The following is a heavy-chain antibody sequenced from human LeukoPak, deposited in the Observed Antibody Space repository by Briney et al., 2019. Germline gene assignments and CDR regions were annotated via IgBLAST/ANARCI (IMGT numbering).Heavy chain of an antibody. CDR3: ARSPAGEVTASFDY. J-gene: IGHJ4*02. D-gene: IGHD2-21*02. Sequence: SETLSLTCTVSGGSISSYYWSWIRQPPGKGLEWIGYIYYSGSTNYNPSLKSRVTISVDTSKNQFSLKLSSVTAADTAVCYCARSPAGEVTASFDYWGQGTLVTVSS. CDR2: IYYSGST. CDR1: GGSISSYY. V-gene: IGHV4-59*01.